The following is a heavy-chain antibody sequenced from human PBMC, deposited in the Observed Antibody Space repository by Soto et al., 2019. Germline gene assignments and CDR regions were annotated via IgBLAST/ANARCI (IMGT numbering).Heavy chain of an antibody. J-gene: IGHJ3*01. CDR2: ISAYNGNT. Sequence: QVQLVQSGAEVKKPGASVKVSCKASGYTFTSYGISWVRQAPGQGLEWMGWISAYNGNTIYAQNVQGRVSMTTDTSTSTADMELRSLRSDDTAVYHCARVNYDNGHAFDVWGQGTMVTVS. D-gene: IGHD3-22*01. V-gene: IGHV1-18*01. CDR3: ARVNYDNGHAFDV. CDR1: GYTFTSYG.